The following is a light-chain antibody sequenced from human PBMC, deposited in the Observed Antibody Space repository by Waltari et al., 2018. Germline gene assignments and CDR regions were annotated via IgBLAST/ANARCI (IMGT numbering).Light chain of an antibody. CDR2: SND. J-gene: IGLJ1*01. CDR1: SSNIGSKP. V-gene: IGLV1-44*01. CDR3: SSWDDSLSGRV. Sequence: QSVLTQAPSASGTPGQRVPISCSGGSSNIGSKPVSWDQQPPGAAPKLLIYSNDRRPSGVPDRFSGSKSGTSASLAISGLQSEDEADYYCSSWDDSLSGRVFGPGTRVTVL.